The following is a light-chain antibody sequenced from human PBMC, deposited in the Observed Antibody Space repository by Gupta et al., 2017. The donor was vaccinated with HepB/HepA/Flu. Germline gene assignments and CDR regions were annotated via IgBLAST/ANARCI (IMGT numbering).Light chain of an antibody. CDR3: QQPNRWT. Sequence: DIQMTQSPSTLSASVGDRVPITCRASQSISRWLTWYQQKPGKAPKLLIDKASSLESGVPSRCSGSGSGTAFTLTSSSLQPDDFATYYCQQPNRWTFGQGTKVEIK. V-gene: IGKV1-5*03. CDR2: KAS. J-gene: IGKJ1*01. CDR1: QSISRW.